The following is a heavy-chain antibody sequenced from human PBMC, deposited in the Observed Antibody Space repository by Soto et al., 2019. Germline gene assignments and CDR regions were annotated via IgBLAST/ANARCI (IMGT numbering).Heavy chain of an antibody. V-gene: IGHV3-30*18. D-gene: IGHD2-2*01. Sequence: QVQLVESGGGVVQPGRSLRLSCAASGFTFSSYGMHWVRQAPCKGLEWVAVISYDGSNKYYADSVKGRFTISRDNYKNTLYLQMNSLRAEDTAVYYCAKDSGDCSSTSCLYYYYYGMDVWGQGTTVTVSS. CDR1: GFTFSSYG. J-gene: IGHJ6*02. CDR3: AKDSGDCSSTSCLYYYYYGMDV. CDR2: ISYDGSNK.